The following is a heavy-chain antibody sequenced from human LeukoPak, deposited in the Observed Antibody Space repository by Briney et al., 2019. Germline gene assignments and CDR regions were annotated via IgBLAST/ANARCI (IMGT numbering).Heavy chain of an antibody. CDR1: GGSISSGGYY. D-gene: IGHD2-2*01. J-gene: IGHJ4*02. V-gene: IGHV4-30-2*01. Sequence: SQTLSLTCTVSGGSISSGGYYWSWLRQPPGKGLEWIGYIYHSGSTYYNPSLKSRVTISVDRSKNQFSLKLSSVTAADTAVYYCASLLYCSSTSCPRVFDYWGQGTLVTVSS. CDR3: ASLLYCSSTSCPRVFDY. CDR2: IYHSGST.